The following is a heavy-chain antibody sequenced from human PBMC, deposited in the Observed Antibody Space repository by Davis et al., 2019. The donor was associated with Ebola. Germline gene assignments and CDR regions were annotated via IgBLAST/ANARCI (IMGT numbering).Heavy chain of an antibody. Sequence: PGGSLRLSCAASGFTFGHYAMHWVRQAPGKGLEWVSGIGWNSGNIGYAGSVKGRFTISRDNAKNSLYLQMNSLRAEDTAFYYCAKDITMIGKYYFDNWGQGTLVTVSS. CDR3: AKDITMIGKYYFDN. D-gene: IGHD3-22*01. CDR1: GFTFGHYA. J-gene: IGHJ4*02. CDR2: IGWNSGNI. V-gene: IGHV3-9*01.